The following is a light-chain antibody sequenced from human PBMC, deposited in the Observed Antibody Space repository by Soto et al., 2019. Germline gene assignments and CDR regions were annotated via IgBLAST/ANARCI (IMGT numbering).Light chain of an antibody. J-gene: IGKJ1*01. V-gene: IGKV1-9*01. CDR3: QQLNSYPRWT. Sequence: DIQMTQSPSSLSASVGDRVTITCRASQSISNYLNWYQHKPGKAPKVLIYGASNLQSGVPSRFSGSGSGTEFTLTISSLQPEDFATYYCQQLNSYPRWTFGQGTKVDI. CDR1: QSISNY. CDR2: GAS.